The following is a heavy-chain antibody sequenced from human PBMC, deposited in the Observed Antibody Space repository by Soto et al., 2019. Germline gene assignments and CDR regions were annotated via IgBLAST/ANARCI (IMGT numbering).Heavy chain of an antibody. CDR3: VRGGYRRSTSCSDREY. J-gene: IGHJ4*02. V-gene: IGHV4-34*01. CDR2: INHSGST. Sequence: SETLSLTCAVYGGSFSGYYWSWIRQPPGKGLEWIGEINHSGSTNYNPSLKSRVTISVDTSKNQFSLKLSSVTAADTAVYYCVRGGYRRSTSCSDREYWAQGTLVTVSS. D-gene: IGHD2-2*01. CDR1: GGSFSGYY.